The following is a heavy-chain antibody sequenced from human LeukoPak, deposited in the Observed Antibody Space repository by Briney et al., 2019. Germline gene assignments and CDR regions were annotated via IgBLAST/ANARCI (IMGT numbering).Heavy chain of an antibody. J-gene: IGHJ5*02. CDR1: GGSFSGYY. Sequence: PSETLSLTCAVYGGSFSGYYWSWIRQPPGKGLEWIGEINHSGSTNYNPSLKSRVTISVDTSKNQFSLKLSSVTAADTAVYYCARRVRWPRGAMVRGVISWFDPWGQGTLVTVSS. D-gene: IGHD3-10*01. V-gene: IGHV4-34*01. CDR2: INHSGST. CDR3: ARRVRWPRGAMVRGVISWFDP.